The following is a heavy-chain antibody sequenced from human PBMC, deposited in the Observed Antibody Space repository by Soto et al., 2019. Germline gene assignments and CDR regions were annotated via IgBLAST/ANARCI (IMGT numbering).Heavy chain of an antibody. CDR3: ARGGYSSPWFDP. CDR2: IYYSGST. J-gene: IGHJ5*02. D-gene: IGHD6-13*01. V-gene: IGHV4-31*03. Sequence: SETLSLTCTVSGGAISSGGYYWGWIRQHPGKGLEWIGYIYYSGSTYYNPSLKSRVTISVDTSKNQFSLKLSSVTAADTAVYYCARGGYSSPWFDPWGQGTLVTSPQ. CDR1: GGAISSGGYY.